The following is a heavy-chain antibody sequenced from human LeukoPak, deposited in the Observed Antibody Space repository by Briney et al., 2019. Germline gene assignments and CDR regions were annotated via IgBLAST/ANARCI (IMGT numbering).Heavy chain of an antibody. D-gene: IGHD1-26*01. CDR2: ISGSGGST. CDR3: AKDKRLVGAYYFDY. Sequence: GGSLRLSCAASGSTFSSYAMSWVRQAPGKGLEWVSAISGSGGSTYYADSVKGRFTISRDNSKNTLYLQMNSLRAEDTAVYYCAKDKRLVGAYYFDYWGQGTLVTVSS. J-gene: IGHJ4*02. CDR1: GSTFSSYA. V-gene: IGHV3-23*01.